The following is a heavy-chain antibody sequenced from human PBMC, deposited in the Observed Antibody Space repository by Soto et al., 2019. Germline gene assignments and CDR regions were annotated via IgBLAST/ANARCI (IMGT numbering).Heavy chain of an antibody. D-gene: IGHD5-12*01. CDR1: GFTFSNAW. CDR3: AKAPNIVATDFDY. Sequence: GGSLRLSCAASGFTFSNAWINWVRQAPGKGLEWVGRIKSKTDGGTTDFAAPVKGRFAISRDDSKNMVYLQMNSLRAEDTAVYYCAKAPNIVATDFDYWGQGTLVTVPQ. V-gene: IGHV3-15*07. CDR2: IKSKTDGGTT. J-gene: IGHJ4*02.